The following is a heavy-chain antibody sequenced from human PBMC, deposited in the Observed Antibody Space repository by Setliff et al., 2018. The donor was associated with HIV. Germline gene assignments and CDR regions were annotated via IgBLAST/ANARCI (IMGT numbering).Heavy chain of an antibody. J-gene: IGHJ4*02. CDR1: NYTFTTYG. CDR3: ARRSAGSYYEYFEY. D-gene: IGHD1-26*01. V-gene: IGHV1-18*01. CDR2: ISAYNGNT. Sequence: ASVKVSCKASNYTFTTYGISWVRQAPGQGLEWMGWISAYNGNTNYEQKFQGRVTMTTDTSTSTAYMELRSLRSDDTAVYYCARRSAGSYYEYFEYWGQGTQVTVS.